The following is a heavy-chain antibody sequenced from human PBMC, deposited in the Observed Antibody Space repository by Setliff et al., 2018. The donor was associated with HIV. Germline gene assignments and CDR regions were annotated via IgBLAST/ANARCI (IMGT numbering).Heavy chain of an antibody. Sequence: GGSLRLSCAASGFTFSTYWMSWFRQAPGKGLEWVANIKENGDEKYYVDSVKGRFTISRDNAKNSLYLQMSSLRVEGTAVYYCARSVPDSAYRPTDYWGQGTQVTVSS. V-gene: IGHV3-7*03. CDR1: GFTFSTYW. D-gene: IGHD3-22*01. CDR3: ARSVPDSAYRPTDY. CDR2: IKENGDEK. J-gene: IGHJ4*02.